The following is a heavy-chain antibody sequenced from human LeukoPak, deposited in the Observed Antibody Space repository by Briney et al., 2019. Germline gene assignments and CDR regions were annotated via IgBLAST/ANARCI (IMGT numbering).Heavy chain of an antibody. CDR3: ARAGGDY. CDR1: GGAISSNNYY. Sequence: SETLSLTCTVSGGAISSNNYYWSWIRQPPGKGLEWIGYIYYSGSTNYNPSLKSRVTISVDTSKNQFSLKLSSVTAADTAVYYCARAGGDYWGQGTLVTVST. CDR2: IYYSGST. D-gene: IGHD3-16*01. V-gene: IGHV4-61*01. J-gene: IGHJ4*02.